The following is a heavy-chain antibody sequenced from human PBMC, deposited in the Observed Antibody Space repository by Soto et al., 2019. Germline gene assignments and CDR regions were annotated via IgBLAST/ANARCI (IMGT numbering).Heavy chain of an antibody. CDR3: ARSWNDYGTYEALHFDA. V-gene: IGHV5-51*01. J-gene: IGHJ4*02. CDR1: GYSFSNYW. Sequence: GESLKISCKISGYSFSNYWLAWVRQMPGKGLELMGLIYPADSDTRYSTSFQGQVTISADKSITTAYLHLTNLKASDTAMFYCARSWNDYGTYEALHFDAWGQGTLVTVSS. CDR2: IYPADSDT. D-gene: IGHD4-4*01.